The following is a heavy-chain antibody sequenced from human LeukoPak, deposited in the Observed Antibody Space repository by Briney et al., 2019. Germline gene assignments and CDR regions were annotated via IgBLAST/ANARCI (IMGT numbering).Heavy chain of an antibody. CDR3: ARSSPESFYDFQSNWFDP. J-gene: IGHJ5*02. V-gene: IGHV1-2*02. Sequence: ASVTVSCKASGYTFTGYYIHGVRQAPGQGLEWMGWINPKSGGINYAQKFRGRVTMTRDTSINTVYMELSRLSSDDTAIYYCARSSPESFYDFQSNWFDPWGQGTLVTVSS. D-gene: IGHD3/OR15-3a*01. CDR1: GYTFTGYY. CDR2: INPKSGGI.